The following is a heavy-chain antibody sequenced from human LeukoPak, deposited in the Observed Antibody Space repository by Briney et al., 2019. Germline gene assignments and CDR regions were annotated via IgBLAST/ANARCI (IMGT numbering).Heavy chain of an antibody. CDR1: GFPFNTNW. CDR2: IKGDGTEK. Sequence: GGSLILSCTAPGFPFNTNWMSWVRRAPGRGLEWVANIKGDGTEKYYVDSVKGRFTITRDNAKNSLFLHMNNVRAEDTAVYYCSRLSAMLRGPEAFYYFEYWGRGALVTVSA. J-gene: IGHJ4*02. D-gene: IGHD3-10*01. CDR3: SRLSAMLRGPEAFYYFEY. V-gene: IGHV3-7*01.